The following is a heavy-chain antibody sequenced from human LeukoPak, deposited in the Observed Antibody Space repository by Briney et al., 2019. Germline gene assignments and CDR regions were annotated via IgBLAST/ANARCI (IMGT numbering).Heavy chain of an antibody. Sequence: GGSLRLSCAASGFNFHSFGMHWVRQAPGKGLEWVTIIWHDGSNKYYADSVEGRFTVSRDNSKNTLYPQMNSLRVEDTAVYYCARGEYSSSWHSEYFQHWGQGTLVTVS. CDR3: ARGEYSSSWHSEYFQH. J-gene: IGHJ1*01. V-gene: IGHV3-33*01. D-gene: IGHD6-13*01. CDR1: GFNFHSFG. CDR2: IWHDGSNK.